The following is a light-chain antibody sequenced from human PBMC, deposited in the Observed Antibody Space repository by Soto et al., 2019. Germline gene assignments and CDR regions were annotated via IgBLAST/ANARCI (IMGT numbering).Light chain of an antibody. V-gene: IGLV1-44*01. CDR3: AAWDDRLNGWV. J-gene: IGLJ1*01. CDR1: SSNIGTYS. CDR2: SDN. Sequence: QSALTQPPSASATPGQRVTISCSGSSSNIGTYSVSWYQQFPGTAPRLLIYSDNQRPSGVPDRFSASKSGASASLAISGLQCEVEADFYCAAWDDRLNGWVLGHGTKFTV.